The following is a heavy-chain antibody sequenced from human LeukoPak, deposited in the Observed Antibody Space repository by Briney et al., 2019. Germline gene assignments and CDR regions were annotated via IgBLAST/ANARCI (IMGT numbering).Heavy chain of an antibody. CDR1: GGSISSGGYY. CDR2: IYHSGST. J-gene: IGHJ4*02. V-gene: IGHV4-30-2*02. Sequence: SQTLSLTCTVSGGSISSGGYYWSWIRQPPGKGLEWIGYIYHSGSTYYNPSLKSRVTISVDTSKNQFSLKLSSVTAADTAVYYCARLYYYDSSGYYHGDYFDYWGQGTLVTVSS. CDR3: ARLYYYDSSGYYHGDYFDY. D-gene: IGHD3-22*01.